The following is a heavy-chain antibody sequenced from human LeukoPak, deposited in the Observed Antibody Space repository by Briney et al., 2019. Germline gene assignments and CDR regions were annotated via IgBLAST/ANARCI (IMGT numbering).Heavy chain of an antibody. Sequence: GESLKISCKGSGYSFTSYWIGWVRQMPGKGLEWMGIIYPGDSDTRYSPSFQGQVTISADKSISTAYLQWSGLKASDTAMYYCARHLTVDTAMVIFDYWGQGTLVTVSS. CDR3: ARHLTVDTAMVIFDY. J-gene: IGHJ4*02. V-gene: IGHV5-51*01. CDR1: GYSFTSYW. CDR2: IYPGDSDT. D-gene: IGHD5-18*01.